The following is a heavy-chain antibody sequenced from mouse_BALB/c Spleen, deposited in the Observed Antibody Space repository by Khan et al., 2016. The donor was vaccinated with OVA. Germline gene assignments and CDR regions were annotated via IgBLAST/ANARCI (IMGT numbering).Heavy chain of an antibody. CDR1: GYTFTSYW. CDR2: LNPSTGYT. Sequence: QVQLKQSGAELAKPGASVTMSCKASGYTFTSYWMHWVKQRPGQGLEWIGYLNPSTGYTVYNPRFKDKATLTADKSSSTAYMQLSSLTSEESAVNYCTNHVSSSAWLTYWGQVTLVTV. D-gene: IGHD1-1*01. V-gene: IGHV1-7*01. CDR3: TNHVSSSAWLTY. J-gene: IGHJ3*01.